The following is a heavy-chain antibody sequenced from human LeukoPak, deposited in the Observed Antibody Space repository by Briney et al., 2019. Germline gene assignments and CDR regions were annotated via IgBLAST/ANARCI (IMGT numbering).Heavy chain of an antibody. J-gene: IGHJ4*02. CDR2: IYTSGST. Sequence: SETLSLTCTVSGGSISSYYWSWIRQAAGKGLQWIGRIYTSGSTDYNPSLKTRLTMSVDTSKNQFSLKLKYTAADYTARDYCEVRGSSWQSFDYWGQGTLVTVSS. CDR3: EVRGSSWQSFDY. CDR1: GGSISSYY. D-gene: IGHD6-13*01. V-gene: IGHV4-4*07.